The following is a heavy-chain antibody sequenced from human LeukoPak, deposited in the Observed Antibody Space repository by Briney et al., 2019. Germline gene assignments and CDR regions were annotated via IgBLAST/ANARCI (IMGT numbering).Heavy chain of an antibody. Sequence: GGSLRLSCAAFGFTFSSFGMHWVRQAPGKGLEWVAFMRSDGDYKYYADSVKGRFTISRDSSKNTLYLQMNSLRAEDTAVYYCAKHSGSYFYADFDYWGQGTLVTVSS. CDR3: AKHSGSYFYADFDY. V-gene: IGHV3-30*02. D-gene: IGHD1-26*01. CDR1: GFTFSSFG. CDR2: MRSDGDYK. J-gene: IGHJ4*02.